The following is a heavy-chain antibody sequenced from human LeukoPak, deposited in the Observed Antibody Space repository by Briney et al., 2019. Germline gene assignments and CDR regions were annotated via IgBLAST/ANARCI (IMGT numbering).Heavy chain of an antibody. CDR2: IIPILGIA. V-gene: IGHV1-69*04. J-gene: IGHJ3*02. Sequence: ASVTVSCKASGGTFSSYAISWVRQAPGQGLEWMGRIIPILGIANYAQKFQGRVTITADKSTSTAYMELSSLRSEDTAVYYCASEKDGYCSGGSCYVSAFDIWGQGTMVTVSS. CDR1: GGTFSSYA. CDR3: ASEKDGYCSGGSCYVSAFDI. D-gene: IGHD2-15*01.